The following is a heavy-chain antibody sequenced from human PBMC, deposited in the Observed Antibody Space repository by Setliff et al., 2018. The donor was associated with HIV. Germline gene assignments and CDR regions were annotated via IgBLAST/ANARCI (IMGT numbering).Heavy chain of an antibody. CDR2: ISSDSSTI. Sequence: GGSLRLSCAATGFTFSSYSSNWVRQAPGKGLEWISYISSDSSTIHYADSVKGRFTISRDNAKNSLYLQMNSLRVEDTALYYCTRGSSGWKYYYYYYMDLWGSGTTVTVSS. V-gene: IGHV3-48*01. D-gene: IGHD6-19*01. CDR3: TRGSSGWKYYYYYYMDL. CDR1: GFTFSSYS. J-gene: IGHJ6*03.